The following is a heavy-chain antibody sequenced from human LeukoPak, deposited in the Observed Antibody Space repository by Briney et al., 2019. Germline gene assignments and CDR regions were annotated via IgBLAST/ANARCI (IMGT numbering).Heavy chain of an antibody. CDR1: GYTFTSYG. D-gene: IGHD3-22*01. CDR2: MNPNSGNT. CDR3: ARGHPYDSSSQTDY. V-gene: IGHV1-8*01. Sequence: GASVKVSCKTSGYTFTSYGVNWVRQATGQGLEWMGWMNPNSGNTGYAQKFQGRVTMTRNTSISTAYMELSSLRSEDTAVYYCARGHPYDSSSQTDYWGQGTLVTVSS. J-gene: IGHJ4*02.